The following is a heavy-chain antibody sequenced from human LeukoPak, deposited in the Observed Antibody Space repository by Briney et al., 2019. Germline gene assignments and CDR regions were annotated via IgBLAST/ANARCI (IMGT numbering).Heavy chain of an antibody. CDR3: ARGRPHGNDY. Sequence: GGSLRLSCAASGFTFSSYWMNWVRQAPGKGLVWVSRIASDGSSTTYADSVKGRFSISRDNVKNTLYLQMNSLRVEDTAVYYCARGRPHGNDYWGQGTLVTVSS. CDR1: GFTFSSYW. D-gene: IGHD4-23*01. J-gene: IGHJ4*02. CDR2: IASDGSST. V-gene: IGHV3-74*01.